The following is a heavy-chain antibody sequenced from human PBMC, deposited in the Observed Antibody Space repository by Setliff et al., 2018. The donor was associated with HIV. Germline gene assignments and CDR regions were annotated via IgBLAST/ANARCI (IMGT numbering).Heavy chain of an antibody. Sequence: SETLSLTCAVYGGSFSGYYWSWIRQPPGKGLEWIGEINHSGSTNYNPSLKSRVTISVDTSKNQFSPKLTSVTAADTAVYYCARSAYDSSGLPYWGQGTLVTVSS. CDR3: ARSAYDSSGLPY. J-gene: IGHJ4*02. D-gene: IGHD3-22*01. V-gene: IGHV4-34*01. CDR1: GGSFSGYY. CDR2: INHSGST.